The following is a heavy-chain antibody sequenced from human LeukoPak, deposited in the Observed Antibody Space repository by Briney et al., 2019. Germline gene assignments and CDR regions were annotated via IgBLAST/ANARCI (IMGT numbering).Heavy chain of an antibody. CDR2: IYYSGST. D-gene: IGHD3-22*01. J-gene: IGHJ6*02. Sequence: SETLSLTCTVSGVSISSSSYYWGWIRQPPGKGLEWIGSIYYSGSTYYNPSLKSRVTISVDTSKNQFSLKLTSVTAADTAVYYCARSHYYDSSGYPRSYYGMDVWGQGITVTVSS. CDR1: GVSISSSSYY. V-gene: IGHV4-39*07. CDR3: ARSHYYDSSGYPRSYYGMDV.